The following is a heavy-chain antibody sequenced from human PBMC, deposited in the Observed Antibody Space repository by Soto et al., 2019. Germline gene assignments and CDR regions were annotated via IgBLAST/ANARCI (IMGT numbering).Heavy chain of an antibody. CDR3: AKNYGDYVNWFDP. CDR2: ISGRGGST. V-gene: IGHV3-23*01. J-gene: IGHJ5*02. D-gene: IGHD4-17*01. Sequence: EVQLLESGGGLVQPGGSLRLSCAASGFTFSSYAMNWVRQAPGKGLEWVSAISGRGGSTYYADSVKGRFTISRDNSKNTLYLQMSSLRAEDTAVYYCAKNYGDYVNWFDPWGQGTLVTVSS. CDR1: GFTFSSYA.